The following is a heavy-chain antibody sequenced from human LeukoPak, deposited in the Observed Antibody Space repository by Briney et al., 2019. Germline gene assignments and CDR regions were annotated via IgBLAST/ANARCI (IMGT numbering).Heavy chain of an antibody. CDR2: ISAYNGNT. CDR1: GYTFTSYG. CDR3: ASSVYDYVWGSYRSFDY. Sequence: ASVKVSCKASGYTFTSYGISWVRQAPGQGLEWMGWISAYNGNTNYAQKLQGRVTMTTDTSTSTAYMELRSLRSDDTAVYYCASSVYDYVWGSYRSFDYWGQGTLVTVSS. D-gene: IGHD3-16*02. J-gene: IGHJ4*02. V-gene: IGHV1-18*01.